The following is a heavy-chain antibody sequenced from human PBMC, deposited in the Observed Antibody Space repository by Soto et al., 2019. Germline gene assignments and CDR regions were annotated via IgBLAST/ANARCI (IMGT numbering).Heavy chain of an antibody. CDR2: IYYSGST. J-gene: IGHJ6*02. D-gene: IGHD3-16*01. CDR3: ASGGGVTGMINPYYYYGMDV. CDR1: GGSISSSSYY. V-gene: IGHV4-39*01. Sequence: SETLSLTCTVSGGSISSSSYYWGWIRQPPGKGLEWIGSIYYSGSTYYNPSLKSRVTISVDTSKNQFSLKLSSVTAADTAVYYCASGGGVTGMINPYYYYGMDVWGQGTTVTVSS.